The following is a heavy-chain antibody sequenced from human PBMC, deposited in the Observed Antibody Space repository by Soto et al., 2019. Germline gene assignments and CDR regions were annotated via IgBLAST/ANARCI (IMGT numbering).Heavy chain of an antibody. CDR1: GFTFSIFA. V-gene: IGHV3-23*01. J-gene: IGHJ4*02. CDR3: AKEVSLGSTVDLGY. CDR2: ISGSGGST. D-gene: IGHD7-27*01. Sequence: GGSLRLSCAASGFTFSIFAMSWVRQSPGKGLGWVSTISGSGGSTYYADAVKGRFSISRDNSMGTLYLQMKSLRVEDTAIYYCAKEVSLGSTVDLGYWGQGTLVTVSS.